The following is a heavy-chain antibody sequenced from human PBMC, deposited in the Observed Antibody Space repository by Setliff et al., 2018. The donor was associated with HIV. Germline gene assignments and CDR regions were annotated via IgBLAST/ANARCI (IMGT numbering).Heavy chain of an antibody. Sequence: PGGSLRLSCAASGFTFSGSSLHWVRQAPGKGLEWVAAISYDGTNTYYADSVKGRFTISRDNAKNSLYLQMNSLRAEDTAVYYCARDSGYTYGPRYFDLWGRGTLVTVSS. J-gene: IGHJ2*01. CDR2: ISYDGTNT. V-gene: IGHV3-30*03. CDR3: ARDSGYTYGPRYFDL. CDR1: GFTFSGSS. D-gene: IGHD5-18*01.